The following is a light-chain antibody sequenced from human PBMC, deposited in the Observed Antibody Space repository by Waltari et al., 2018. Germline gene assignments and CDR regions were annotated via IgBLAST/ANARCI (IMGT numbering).Light chain of an antibody. CDR1: SSNIGAGYD. Sequence: QSVLTQPPSVSGAPGQRVTISCTGSSSNIGAGYDVHWYQQLPGTAPKLLICGNSNRRSGGPDRFSGSKSGTSASLAITGLQAEDEADYYCQAYDSSLSGYVFGTGTKVTVL. CDR2: GNS. V-gene: IGLV1-40*01. CDR3: QAYDSSLSGYV. J-gene: IGLJ1*01.